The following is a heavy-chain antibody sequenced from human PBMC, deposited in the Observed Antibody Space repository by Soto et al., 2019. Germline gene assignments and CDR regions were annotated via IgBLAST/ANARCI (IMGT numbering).Heavy chain of an antibody. CDR3: VKGSTAMTYFDY. V-gene: IGHV3-30*18. CDR1: GFTFSSYG. J-gene: IGHJ4*02. D-gene: IGHD5-18*01. CDR2: ISYDGSNK. Sequence: QVQLVESGGGVVQPGRSLRLSCAASGFTFSSYGMHWVRQAPGKGLEWVAVISYDGSNKYYADSVKGRFTISRDNSKNTLYLQMNSLRAEDTAVYYCVKGSTAMTYFDYWGQGILVTVSS.